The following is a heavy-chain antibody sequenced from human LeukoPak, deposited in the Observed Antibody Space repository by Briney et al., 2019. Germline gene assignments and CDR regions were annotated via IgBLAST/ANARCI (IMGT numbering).Heavy chain of an antibody. Sequence: PGGSLTLSCAASGFAFSSSSMSWVRQAPGKGLEWVANIKEDGNEKFYVDSVKGRLTISRDNAKNSLYLQMNSLRAEDTAVYYCARGAWLGEWGQGTLVTVSS. CDR2: IKEDGNEK. D-gene: IGHD6-19*01. J-gene: IGHJ4*02. CDR1: GFAFSSSS. V-gene: IGHV3-7*01. CDR3: ARGAWLGE.